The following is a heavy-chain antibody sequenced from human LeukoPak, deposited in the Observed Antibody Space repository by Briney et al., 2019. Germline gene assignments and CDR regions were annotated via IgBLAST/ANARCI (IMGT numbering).Heavy chain of an antibody. D-gene: IGHD2-15*01. CDR3: ARVGCAGGTCLYYFDS. J-gene: IGHJ4*02. CDR1: GFTVSSNY. Sequence: QPGGSLRLSCPAFGFTVSSNYMSWVRQAPGKGLEWVSDLYSGGTTYYADSVRGRFPISRDNSKNTLYLQMNSLRAEDTAVYYCARVGCAGGTCLYYFDSSGQGDLVTVSS. CDR2: LYSGGTT. V-gene: IGHV3-66*01.